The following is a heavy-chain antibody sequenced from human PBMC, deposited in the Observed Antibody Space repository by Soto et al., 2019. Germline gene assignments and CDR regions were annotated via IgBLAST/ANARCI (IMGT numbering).Heavy chain of an antibody. V-gene: IGHV3-48*02. CDR1: GFTFSSYS. CDR2: ISSSSSTI. Sequence: EVQLVESGGGLVQPGGSLRLSCAASGFTFSSYSMNWVRQAPGKGLEWVSYISSSSSTIYCADSVKGRFTISRDNAKNSLYLQMNSLRDEDTAVYYCAREGRYGSGSFYFDYWGQGTLVTVSS. D-gene: IGHD3-10*01. J-gene: IGHJ4*02. CDR3: AREGRYGSGSFYFDY.